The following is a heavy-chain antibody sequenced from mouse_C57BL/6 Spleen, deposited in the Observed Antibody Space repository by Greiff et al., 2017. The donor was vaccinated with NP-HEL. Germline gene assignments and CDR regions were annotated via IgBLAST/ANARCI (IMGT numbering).Heavy chain of an antibody. CDR2: IDPENGDT. Sequence: DVKLQESGAELVRPGASVKLSCTASGFNIKDDYMHWVKQRPEQGLEWIGWIDPENGDTEYASKFQGKATITADTSSNTAYLQLSSLTSEDTAVYYCTTNYGSSYEDYWGQGTTLTVSS. CDR3: TTNYGSSYEDY. D-gene: IGHD1-1*01. V-gene: IGHV14-4*01. J-gene: IGHJ2*01. CDR1: GFNIKDDY.